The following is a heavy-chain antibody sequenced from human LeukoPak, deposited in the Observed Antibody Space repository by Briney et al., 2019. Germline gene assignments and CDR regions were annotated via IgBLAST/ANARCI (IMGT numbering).Heavy chain of an antibody. CDR2: ISAYNDNT. CDR1: GYTFTSYG. CDR3: ARDYPIVVVPAAMGVVVYYGMDV. D-gene: IGHD2-2*01. Sequence: GASVKVSCKASGYTFTSYGISWVRQAPGQGLEWMGCISAYNDNTKYTQKLQGRVTMTTDTSTSTAYMELRSLRSADTAVYYCARDYPIVVVPAAMGVVVYYGMDVWGQGTTVTVSS. V-gene: IGHV1-18*01. J-gene: IGHJ6*02.